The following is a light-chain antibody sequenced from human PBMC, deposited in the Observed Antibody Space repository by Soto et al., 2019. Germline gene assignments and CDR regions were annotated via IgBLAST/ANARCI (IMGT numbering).Light chain of an antibody. J-gene: IGKJ5*01. CDR3: QQYITYPT. Sequence: DIQMTQSPSILSASVGDRVTITCRASQSISSWLAWYQQKPGKAPNLLIHKASHLESGVPSRFSGSGSGTEFTLTISSLQPDDFATYYCQQYITYPTFGQGTRLEI. V-gene: IGKV1-5*03. CDR2: KAS. CDR1: QSISSW.